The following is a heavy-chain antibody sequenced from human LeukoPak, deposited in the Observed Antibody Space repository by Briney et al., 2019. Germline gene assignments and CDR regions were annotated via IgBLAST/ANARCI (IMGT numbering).Heavy chain of an antibody. CDR3: AREGSDYDNESLYV. Sequence: GGSLRLSCAASGFTFSSYAMHWVRQAPGKGLEWVAVISYDGSNKYYADSVKGRFTISRDNSKNTLYLQMNSLRAEDTAVYYCAREGSDYDNESLYVWGKGTTVTISS. CDR2: ISYDGSNK. V-gene: IGHV3-30*04. J-gene: IGHJ6*04. D-gene: IGHD5-12*01. CDR1: GFTFSSYA.